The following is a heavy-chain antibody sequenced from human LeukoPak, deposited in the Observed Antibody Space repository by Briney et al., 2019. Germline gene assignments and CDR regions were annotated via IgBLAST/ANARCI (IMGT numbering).Heavy chain of an antibody. CDR2: IYGGGST. V-gene: IGHV3-66*01. Sequence: GGSLRLSCVASGFNVSNNYMSWVRQAPGKGLEWVSVIYGGGSTNYADSVKGRFIISRDNSKSTLFLQMNSLRAEDTAVYYCARDKVGYTYGYVRAHYGMDVWGQGTTVIVSS. D-gene: IGHD5-18*01. CDR1: GFNVSNNY. CDR3: ARDKVGYTYGYVRAHYGMDV. J-gene: IGHJ6*02.